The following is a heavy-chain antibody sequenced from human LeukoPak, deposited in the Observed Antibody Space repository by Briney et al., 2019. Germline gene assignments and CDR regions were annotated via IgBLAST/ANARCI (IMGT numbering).Heavy chain of an antibody. Sequence: GGSLRLSCAASGFTVSSNCMSWVRQAPGKGLEWVPVIYSGGSTYYADSVKGRFTISRHNSKNTLYLQMNSLRAEDTAVYYCARESIADKYYFDYWGQGTLVTVSS. V-gene: IGHV3-53*04. J-gene: IGHJ4*02. CDR1: GFTVSSNC. CDR3: ARESIADKYYFDY. CDR2: IYSGGST. D-gene: IGHD6-6*01.